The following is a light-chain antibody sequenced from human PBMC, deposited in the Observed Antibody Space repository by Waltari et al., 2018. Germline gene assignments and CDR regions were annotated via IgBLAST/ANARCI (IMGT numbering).Light chain of an antibody. V-gene: IGLV2-14*01. Sequence: QSALTQPASVSWSPGQSITISCTGTRSDVGGYHYVSWYQQHPGKAPKLMIYEVSNRPSGVSNRVSGSKSGNTASLTISGLQAEDEADYYCSSYTSSSSVVFGGGTKLTVL. CDR3: SSYTSSSSVV. CDR1: RSDVGGYHY. J-gene: IGLJ2*01. CDR2: EVS.